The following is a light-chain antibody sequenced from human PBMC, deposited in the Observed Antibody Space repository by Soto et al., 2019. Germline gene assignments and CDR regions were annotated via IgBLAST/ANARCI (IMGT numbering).Light chain of an antibody. V-gene: IGLV1-47*01. Sequence: QSVLTQPPSASGTPGQRGTISCSGSSSNIGSNYVYWYQQIPGTAPKLLIYRNNQRPLGISDRFSGSKSGTSASLAISGLRSEDEAYYYCAAWDDSLNVLFGGGTKLTVL. CDR1: SSNIGSNY. CDR3: AAWDDSLNVL. CDR2: RNN. J-gene: IGLJ2*01.